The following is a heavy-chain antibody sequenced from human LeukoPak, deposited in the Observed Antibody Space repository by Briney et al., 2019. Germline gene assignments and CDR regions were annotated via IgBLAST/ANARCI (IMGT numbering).Heavy chain of an antibody. CDR3: ARDGHKYSSSSYFDY. V-gene: IGHV1-18*01. CDR1: GYTFTSYG. D-gene: IGHD6-13*01. J-gene: IGHJ4*02. CDR2: ISAYNGNT. Sequence: ASVKVSCKASGYTFTSYGISWVRQAPGQGLEWMGWISAYNGNTNYAQKLQGRVTMTTDTSTSTAYMELRSLRSDDTAVYYCARDGHKYSSSSYFDYWGQGTLVTVSS.